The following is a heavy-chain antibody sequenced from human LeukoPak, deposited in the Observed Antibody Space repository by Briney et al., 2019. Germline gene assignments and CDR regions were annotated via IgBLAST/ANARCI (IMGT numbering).Heavy chain of an antibody. D-gene: IGHD4-23*01. CDR3: ASDYGGNEGYFDY. CDR2: IYYSGST. J-gene: IGHJ4*02. Sequence: SQTLSLTCTVSGGSISGGDYYWSWIRQPPGKGLEWIGYIYYSGSTYYNPSLKSRVTISVDTSKNQFSLKLSSVTAADTAVYYCASDYGGNEGYFDYWGQGTLVTVSS. CDR1: GGSISGGDYY. V-gene: IGHV4-30-4*01.